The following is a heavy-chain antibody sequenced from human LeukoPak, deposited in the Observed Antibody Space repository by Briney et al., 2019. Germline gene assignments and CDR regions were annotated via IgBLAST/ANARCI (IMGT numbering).Heavy chain of an antibody. Sequence: PGGSLRLSCAASGFTVSSNYMSWVRQAPGKGLEWVSVIYRGGNTYFADSVKGRFTISRDSSKNTLYLQMNSLRAEDTAVYYCAREQYDDSGPDAFDIWGQGTMVTVSS. V-gene: IGHV3-53*01. CDR2: IYRGGNT. D-gene: IGHD3-22*01. CDR3: AREQYDDSGPDAFDI. CDR1: GFTVSSNY. J-gene: IGHJ3*02.